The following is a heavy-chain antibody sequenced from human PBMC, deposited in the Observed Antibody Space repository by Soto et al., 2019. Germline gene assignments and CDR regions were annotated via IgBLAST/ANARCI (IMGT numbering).Heavy chain of an antibody. CDR1: GFTFSTSW. V-gene: IGHV3-7*05. CDR3: ARASV. CDR2: MNQDGSVS. Sequence: EVQLVESGGGSVQPGGSLRLSCAASGFTFSTSWMSWVRQAPGKGPEWVANMNQDGSVSYYVDSAKGRFTTSRDNARQYLYLQMNSLRAEDTAVYYCARASVWGQGALVTVS. J-gene: IGHJ4*02.